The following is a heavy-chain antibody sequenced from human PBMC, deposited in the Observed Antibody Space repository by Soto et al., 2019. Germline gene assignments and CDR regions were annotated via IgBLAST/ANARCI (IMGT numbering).Heavy chain of an antibody. V-gene: IGHV1-69*01. CDR3: ARETGTVVTPEVVGGMDV. CDR2: IIPIFGTA. Sequence: QVQLVQSGAEVKKTGSSVPVSCKASGGTFSSYAISWVRQAPGQGLEWMGGIIPIFGTANYAQKFQGRVTITADESTSTAYMELSSLRSEDTAVYYCARETGTVVTPEVVGGMDVWGQGTTVTVSS. CDR1: GGTFSSYA. J-gene: IGHJ6*02. D-gene: IGHD2-21*02.